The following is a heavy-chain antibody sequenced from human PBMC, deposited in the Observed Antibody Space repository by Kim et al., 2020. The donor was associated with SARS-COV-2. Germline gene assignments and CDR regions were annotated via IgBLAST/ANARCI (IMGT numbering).Heavy chain of an antibody. V-gene: IGHV3-23*01. D-gene: IGHD3-10*01. CDR1: GFTFSSYA. Sequence: GGSLRLSCAASGFTFSSYAMSWVRQAPGKGLEWVSAISGSGGSTYYADSVKGRFTISRDNSKNTLYLQMNSLRAEDTAVYYCAKYYYGSGRGGMDVWGQGTTVTVSS. J-gene: IGHJ6*02. CDR3: AKYYYGSGRGGMDV. CDR2: ISGSGGST.